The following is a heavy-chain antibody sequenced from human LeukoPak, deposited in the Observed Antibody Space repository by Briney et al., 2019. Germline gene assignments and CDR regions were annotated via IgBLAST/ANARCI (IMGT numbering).Heavy chain of an antibody. CDR2: IYYSGST. D-gene: IGHD6-6*01. V-gene: IGHV4-39*07. CDR1: GGSISSSCYY. Sequence: SETLSLTCTVYGGSISSSCYYWGWIRQPPGKGLVWIGSIYYSGSTYYNPSLKSRVTISVDTYKNQFSLKLSSVTAADTAVYYCAREVLEAAQHSYYFDYWGQGTLVTVSS. CDR3: AREVLEAAQHSYYFDY. J-gene: IGHJ4*02.